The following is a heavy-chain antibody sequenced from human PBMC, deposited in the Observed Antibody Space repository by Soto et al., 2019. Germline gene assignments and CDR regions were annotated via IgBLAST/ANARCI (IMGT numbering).Heavy chain of an antibody. Sequence: QLQLQESGPGLVKPSETLSLTCTVSGGSISSSSYYWGWIHQPPGKGLEWIGSIYYSGSTYYNPSLKSRVTISVDTSKNQFSLKLSSVTAADTAVYYCARRYNWNYFDYWGQGTLVTVSS. J-gene: IGHJ4*02. CDR3: ARRYNWNYFDY. CDR1: GGSISSSSYY. D-gene: IGHD1-20*01. V-gene: IGHV4-39*01. CDR2: IYYSGST.